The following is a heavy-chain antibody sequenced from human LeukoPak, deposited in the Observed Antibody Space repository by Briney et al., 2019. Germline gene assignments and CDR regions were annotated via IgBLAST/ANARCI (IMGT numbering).Heavy chain of an antibody. Sequence: PGGSLRLSCTASGFTFRTYAMTWVRQAPGKGLEWSSSMSSGSSYIYYADSVRGRFTISRDNAKHSLSLEMNNLRAEDTAMYYCARDRPTGASRVFVVEWGQGTLVTVSS. CDR3: ARDRPTGASRVFVVE. V-gene: IGHV3-21*01. D-gene: IGHD2-15*01. J-gene: IGHJ4*02. CDR1: GFTFRTYA. CDR2: MSSGSSYI.